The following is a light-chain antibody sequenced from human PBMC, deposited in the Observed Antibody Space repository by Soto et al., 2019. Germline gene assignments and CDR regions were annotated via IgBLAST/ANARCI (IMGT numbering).Light chain of an antibody. CDR1: QNVDSNY. Sequence: EIVLTQSPGTLSLSPGERATLSCRASQNVDSNYLAWYQQKPGQAPRIIIFGASSRATGIPDRFSGSGSGTDFTLTISRLEPEDFAVYYCQQYGSSSWTFGQGTKVDI. J-gene: IGKJ1*01. CDR2: GAS. CDR3: QQYGSSSWT. V-gene: IGKV3-20*01.